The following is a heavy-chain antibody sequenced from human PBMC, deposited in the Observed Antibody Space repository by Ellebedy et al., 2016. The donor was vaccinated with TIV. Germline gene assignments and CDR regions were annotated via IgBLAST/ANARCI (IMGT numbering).Heavy chain of an antibody. Sequence: SETLSLTCTVSGGSIDKIFYYWAWIRQPPGKGLEWIGSIFYTGSAYYNPSLKSRVSISVDTSKNQFSLRLRSVTASDTAVYYCARQKDIAEAYLDYWGQGTLVPVSS. CDR2: IFYTGSA. J-gene: IGHJ4*02. D-gene: IGHD6-19*01. CDR1: GGSIDKIFYY. CDR3: ARQKDIAEAYLDY. V-gene: IGHV4-39*01.